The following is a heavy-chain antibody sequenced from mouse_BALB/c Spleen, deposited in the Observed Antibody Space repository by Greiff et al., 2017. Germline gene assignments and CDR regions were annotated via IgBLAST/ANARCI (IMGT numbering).Heavy chain of an antibody. V-gene: IGHV1-69*02. Sequence: QVQLQQPGAELVRPGASVKLSCKASGYTFTSYWINWVKQRPGQGLEWIGKIYPSDSYTNYNQKFKDKATLTVDKSSSTAYMQLSSPTSEDSAVYYCTRGNYDSMDYWGQGTSVTVSA. D-gene: IGHD2-1*01. CDR1: GYTFTSYW. CDR2: IYPSDSYT. J-gene: IGHJ4*01. CDR3: TRGNYDSMDY.